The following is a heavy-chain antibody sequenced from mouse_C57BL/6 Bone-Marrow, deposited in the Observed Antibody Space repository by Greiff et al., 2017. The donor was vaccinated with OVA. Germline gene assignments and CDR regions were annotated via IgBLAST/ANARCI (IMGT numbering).Heavy chain of an antibody. CDR2: INSDGGST. CDR1: EYEFPSHD. V-gene: IGHV5-2*01. J-gene: IGHJ1*03. Sequence: EVQLVESGGGLVQPGESLKLSCESNEYEFPSHDMSWVRKTPEKRLELVAAINSDGGSTYYPDTMERRFIISRDNTKKTLYLQMSSLRSEDTALYYCARHSDYDGGPYWYFDVWGTGTTVTVSS. D-gene: IGHD2-4*01. CDR3: ARHSDYDGGPYWYFDV.